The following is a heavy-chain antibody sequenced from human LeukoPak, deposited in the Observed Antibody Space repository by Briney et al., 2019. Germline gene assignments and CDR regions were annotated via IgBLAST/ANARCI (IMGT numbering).Heavy chain of an antibody. CDR1: GYTFTGYY. CDR3: ARGATTRYSSGWYGGFDY. CDR2: INPNSGGT. J-gene: IGHJ4*02. D-gene: IGHD6-19*01. Sequence: ASVKVSCKASGYTFTGYYMHWVRQAPGQGLEWMGWINPNSGGTNYAQKFQGRVTMTRDTSLSTAYMELSRLRSDDTAVYYCARGATTRYSSGWYGGFDYWGQGTLVTVSS. V-gene: IGHV1-2*02.